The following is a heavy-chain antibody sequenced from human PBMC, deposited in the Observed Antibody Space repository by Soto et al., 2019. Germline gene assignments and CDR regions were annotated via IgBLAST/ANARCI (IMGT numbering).Heavy chain of an antibody. CDR3: ARIEAVAGTSVYYYGMDA. Sequence: ASVKVSCKASGYTFTSYYMHWVRQAPGQGLEWMGIINPSGGSTNYAQKLQGRVTMTTDTSTSTAYMELRSLRSDDTAVYYCARIEAVAGTSVYYYGMDAWGQGTTVTVSS. J-gene: IGHJ6*02. V-gene: IGHV1-46*01. CDR2: INPSGGST. CDR1: GYTFTSYY. D-gene: IGHD6-19*01.